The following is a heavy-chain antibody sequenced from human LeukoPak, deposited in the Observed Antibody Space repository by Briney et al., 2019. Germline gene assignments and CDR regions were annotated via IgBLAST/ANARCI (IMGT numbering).Heavy chain of an antibody. CDR2: ISWNSGSI. D-gene: IGHD1-1*01. Sequence: GRSLRLSCAASGFTFDDYAMHWVRQAPGKGLEWVSGISWNSGSIGYADSVKGRFTISRDNAKNSLYLQMNSLRAEDTALYYCAKGLAGTPPGAFDIWGQGTMVTVSS. V-gene: IGHV3-9*01. J-gene: IGHJ3*02. CDR1: GFTFDDYA. CDR3: AKGLAGTPPGAFDI.